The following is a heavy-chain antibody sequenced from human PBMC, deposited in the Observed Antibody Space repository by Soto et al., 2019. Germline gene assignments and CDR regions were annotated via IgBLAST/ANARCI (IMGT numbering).Heavy chain of an antibody. CDR3: AKGKMATATS. CDR2: ISYDGSNK. D-gene: IGHD5-12*01. J-gene: IGHJ4*02. Sequence: QVQLVESGGGMVQPGRSLRLSCAASGFTFSSYGMHWVRQAPVKGLEWVAVISYDGSNKYYADSVKGRFTISRDNSKNTLYLQMNSLRAEDTAVYYCAKGKMATATSWGQGTLVTVSS. V-gene: IGHV3-30*18. CDR1: GFTFSSYG.